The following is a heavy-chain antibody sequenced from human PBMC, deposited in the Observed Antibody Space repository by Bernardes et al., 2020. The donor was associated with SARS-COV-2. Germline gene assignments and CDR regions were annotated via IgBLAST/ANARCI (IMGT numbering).Heavy chain of an antibody. J-gene: IGHJ6*02. CDR3: VRSAGMDV. Sequence: GGSLRLSCAGSGFDFSDYWMTWVRQAPGKGREWVANIKRDGSETYYGDSVKGRFTISRDNAKNLVFLQMNSLRAEDTAVFYCVRSAGMDVWGQGTMVTVSS. CDR1: GFDFSDYW. CDR2: IKRDGSET. V-gene: IGHV3-7*03.